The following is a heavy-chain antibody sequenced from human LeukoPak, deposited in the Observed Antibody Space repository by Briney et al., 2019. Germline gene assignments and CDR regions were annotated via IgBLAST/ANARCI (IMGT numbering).Heavy chain of an antibody. J-gene: IGHJ4*02. Sequence: GGSLRLSCAASGFTFNNYAMSWVRQAPGMGLEWVSTTSGSGVTTYYADSVRGRFTISRDNSKTTLYLQLDSLRPEDMAIYYCAKSPGQIQLDYFDYWGQGTLVTVSS. CDR2: TSGSGVTT. CDR1: GFTFNNYA. D-gene: IGHD1-1*01. CDR3: AKSPGQIQLDYFDY. V-gene: IGHV3-23*01.